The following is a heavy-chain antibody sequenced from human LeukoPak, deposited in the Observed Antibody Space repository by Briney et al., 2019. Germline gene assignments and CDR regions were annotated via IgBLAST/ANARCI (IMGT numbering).Heavy chain of an antibody. V-gene: IGHV3-30*18. Sequence: GGSLRLSCAASGFTFSSYGMHWVRQAPGKGLEGVAVISYDGSNKYYADSVKGRFTIYRDNSKNTLYVQMNSLRAEDTAVYYCAKELPQKTYGSGSYYDYWGQGTLVTVSS. D-gene: IGHD3-10*01. CDR1: GFTFSSYG. CDR2: ISYDGSNK. J-gene: IGHJ4*02. CDR3: AKELPQKTYGSGSYYDY.